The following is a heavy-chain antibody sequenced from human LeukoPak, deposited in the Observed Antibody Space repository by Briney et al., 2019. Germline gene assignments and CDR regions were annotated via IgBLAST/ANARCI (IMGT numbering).Heavy chain of an antibody. V-gene: IGHV1-8*02. Sequence: ASVKVSCKASGYTFTSYDINWVRQATGQGLEWMGWMNPNSGNTGYAQKFQGRVTMTRNTSISTAYMELSSLRSEDTAVYYCARARIAAAAHYYYYMDVWGKGTTVTISS. CDR1: GYTFTSYD. CDR3: ARARIAAAAHYYYYMDV. J-gene: IGHJ6*03. D-gene: IGHD6-13*01. CDR2: MNPNSGNT.